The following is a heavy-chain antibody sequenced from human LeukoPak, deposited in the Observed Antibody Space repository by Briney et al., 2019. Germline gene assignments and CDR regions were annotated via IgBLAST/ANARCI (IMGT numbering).Heavy chain of an antibody. CDR3: ARGASSIHFDY. Sequence: SQTLSLTCTVSGGSISSGSYYWSWIRQPPGKGLGWIGEINHSGSTNYNPSLKSRVTISVDTSKNQFSLKLSSVTAADTAVYYCARGASSIHFDYWGQGTLVTVSS. D-gene: IGHD3-16*01. CDR1: GGSISSGSYY. CDR2: INHSGST. V-gene: IGHV4-39*07. J-gene: IGHJ4*02.